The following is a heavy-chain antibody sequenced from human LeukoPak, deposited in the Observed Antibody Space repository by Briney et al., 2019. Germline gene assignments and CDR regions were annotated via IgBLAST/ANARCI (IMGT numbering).Heavy chain of an antibody. CDR2: INSDGSST. J-gene: IGHJ4*02. D-gene: IGHD3-22*01. V-gene: IGHV3-74*01. Sequence: GGSLRLSCAASGFTFSSYWMHWVRQAPGKGLVWVSRINSDGSSTSYADSVKGRFTISRDNAKNTLYLQMNSLRAEDTAVYYCARGGPDYYDSSGYAHWGQGTLVTVSS. CDR1: GFTFSSYW. CDR3: ARGGPDYYDSSGYAH.